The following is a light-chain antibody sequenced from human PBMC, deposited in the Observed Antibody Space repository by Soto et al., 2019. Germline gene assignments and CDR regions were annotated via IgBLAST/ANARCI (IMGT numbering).Light chain of an antibody. CDR1: NSDVGGYKY. J-gene: IGLJ3*02. CDR2: EVS. Sequence: QSALTQPASVSGSPGQSITISCTGTNSDVGGYKYVSWYQQHPDKAPKLIIVEVSNRPSGISSRFSGSKSANTASLTISGLQAEDEADYYCASYTSSSTSVMFGRGTKLTVL. V-gene: IGLV2-14*01. CDR3: ASYTSSSTSVM.